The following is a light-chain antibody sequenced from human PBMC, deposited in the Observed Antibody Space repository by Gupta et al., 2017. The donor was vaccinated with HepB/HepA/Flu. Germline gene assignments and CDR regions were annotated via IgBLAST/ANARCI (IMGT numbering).Light chain of an antibody. V-gene: IGLV1-40*01. CDR1: GANLGAGFD. J-gene: IGLJ2*01. Sequence: QSVLTQPPSVSGAPGQTVTISCTGHGANLGAGFDVHWYKKLPGTAPKLLIYTNNNRPSGVPVRFSGSKSGTSASLAITGLQPDDEADYYCQSYDTSLGGSVFGGGTKLTVL. CDR2: TNN. CDR3: QSYDTSLGGSV.